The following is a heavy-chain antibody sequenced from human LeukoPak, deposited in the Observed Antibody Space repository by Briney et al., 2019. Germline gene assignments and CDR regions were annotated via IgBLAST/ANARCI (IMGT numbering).Heavy chain of an antibody. CDR1: GFSFSSDG. V-gene: IGHV3-30*03. J-gene: IGHJ4*02. CDR2: ISNDGNRK. D-gene: IGHD6-13*01. CDR3: ATDRSTTWSPDY. Sequence: GGSLRLSCAASGFSFSSDGMHWVRQAPGKGLEGVAFISNDGNRKYYADSVKGRFTISRVKSENTLYVQMNSLRAEGTAVYYCATDRSTTWSPDYRGQGTLVSVSS.